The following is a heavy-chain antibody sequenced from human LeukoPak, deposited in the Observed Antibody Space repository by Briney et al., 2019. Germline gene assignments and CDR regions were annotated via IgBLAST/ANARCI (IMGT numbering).Heavy chain of an antibody. V-gene: IGHV1-2*02. CDR1: GYTFTGYY. Sequence: ASVKVSCKASGYTFTGYYMHWVRQAPGQGLEWMGWINPNSGGTNYAQKLQGRVTMTTDTSTSTAYMGLRSLRSDDTAVYYCARAEVATIRGKSDYWGQGTLVTVSS. J-gene: IGHJ4*02. D-gene: IGHD5-24*01. CDR3: ARAEVATIRGKSDY. CDR2: INPNSGGT.